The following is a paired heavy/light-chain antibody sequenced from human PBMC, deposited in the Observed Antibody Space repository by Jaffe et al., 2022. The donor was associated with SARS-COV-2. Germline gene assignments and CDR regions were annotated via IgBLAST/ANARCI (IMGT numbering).Light chain of an antibody. Sequence: DIVMTQSPDSLAVSLGERATINCKSSQSVLYSSNNKNYLAWYQQKPGQPPKLLIYWASTRESGVPDRFSGSGSGTDFTLTISSLQAEDVAVYYCQQYYSGVTFGQGTKVEIK. V-gene: IGKV4-1*01. CDR2: WAS. CDR1: QSVLYSSNNKNY. CDR3: QQYYSGVT. J-gene: IGKJ1*01.
Heavy chain of an antibody. V-gene: IGHV4-39*01. Sequence: QLQLQESGPGLVKPSETLSLTCTVSGGSISSSSYYWGWIRQPPGKGLEWIGSIYYSGSTYYNPSLKSRVTISVDTSKNQFSLKLSSVTAADTAVYYCARAPPFWVVSPRHYYGMDVWGQGTTVTVSS. J-gene: IGHJ6*02. CDR3: ARAPPFWVVSPRHYYGMDV. D-gene: IGHD3-3*01. CDR1: GGSISSSSYY. CDR2: IYYSGST.